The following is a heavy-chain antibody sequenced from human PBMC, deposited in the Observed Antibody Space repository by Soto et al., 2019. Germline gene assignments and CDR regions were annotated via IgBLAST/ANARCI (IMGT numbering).Heavy chain of an antibody. J-gene: IGHJ3*02. CDR1: GFTFGNHA. CDR3: AKLLAAAASWDAFDI. Sequence: EVRLLESGGGLVQPGGSLRLSCATSGFTFGNHAMSWVRQAPGKGLEWVSGVTGGGGFTNYADPVKGRFTISRDNTWKMLYLQLNARRAENTAVYYCAKLLAAAASWDAFDIWGQGTMVTVSS. V-gene: IGHV3-23*01. CDR2: VTGGGGFT. D-gene: IGHD6-25*01.